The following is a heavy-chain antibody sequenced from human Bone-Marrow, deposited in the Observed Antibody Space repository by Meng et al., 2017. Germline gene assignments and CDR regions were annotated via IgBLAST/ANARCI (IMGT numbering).Heavy chain of an antibody. CDR3: ARDKGNAFDI. D-gene: IGHD3-10*01. CDR2: ISYDGSNK. J-gene: IGHJ3*02. Sequence: QVQLGESGGGVVQPGRSLRLSCAASGFTFSSYAMHWVRQAPGKGLEWVAVISYDGSNKYYADSVKGRFTISRDNSKNTLYLQMNSLRAEDTAVYYCARDKGNAFDIWGQGTMVTVSS. V-gene: IGHV3-30*01. CDR1: GFTFSSYA.